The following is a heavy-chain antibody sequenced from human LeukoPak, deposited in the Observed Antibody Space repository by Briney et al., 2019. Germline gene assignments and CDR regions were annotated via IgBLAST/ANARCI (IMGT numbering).Heavy chain of an antibody. CDR3: ARYYCDSSGYYSEVDY. D-gene: IGHD3-22*01. J-gene: IGHJ4*02. CDR1: GYTFTGYY. CDR2: INPNSGGT. V-gene: IGHV1-2*02. Sequence: ASVKVSCKASGYTFTGYYMHWVRQAPGQGLEWMGWINPNSGGTNYAQKFQGRVTMTRDTFISTAYMELSRLRSDDTAVYYCARYYCDSSGYYSEVDYWGQGTLVTVSS.